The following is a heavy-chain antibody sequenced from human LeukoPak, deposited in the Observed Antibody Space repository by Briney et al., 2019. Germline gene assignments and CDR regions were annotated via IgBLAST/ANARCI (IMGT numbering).Heavy chain of an antibody. V-gene: IGHV1-18*01. CDR1: GYTFRNHG. CDR2: ISCYNGDT. CDR3: ARDPTNTSGCYAYFDY. D-gene: IGHD2-2*01. J-gene: IGHJ4*02. Sequence: ASVKVSCKASGYTFRNHGITWVRQAPGQGLEWMGWISCYNGDTHYAQNLQGRVTMTTDTSTSTAYMELRSLRSDDTAVYYCARDPTNTSGCYAYFDYWGQGTLVTVSS.